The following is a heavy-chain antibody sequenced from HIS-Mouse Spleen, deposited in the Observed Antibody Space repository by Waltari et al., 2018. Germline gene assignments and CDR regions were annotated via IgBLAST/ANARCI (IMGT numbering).Heavy chain of an antibody. CDR1: GGSCSRYY. CDR3: ARGEAEIAAAAYYYYYGMDV. D-gene: IGHD6-13*01. CDR2: INHSGST. Sequence: QVQLQQWGAGLLKPSETLSLTCAVYGGSCSRYYWLWLRQHPGKGPEWIGEINHSGSTNYNPSLKSRVTISVDTSKNQFSLKLSSVTAADTAVYYCARGEAEIAAAAYYYYYGMDVWGQGTTVTVSS. V-gene: IGHV4-34*01. J-gene: IGHJ6*02.